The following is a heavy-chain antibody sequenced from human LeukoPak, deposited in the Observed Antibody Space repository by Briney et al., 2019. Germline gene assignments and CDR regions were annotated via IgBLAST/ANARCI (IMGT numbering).Heavy chain of an antibody. CDR1: GYTFTSYD. J-gene: IGHJ6*03. V-gene: IGHV1-8*03. D-gene: IGHD6-19*01. Sequence: ASVKVSCKASGYTFTSYDINWVRQATGQGLEWMGWMNPNSGNTGYAQKFQGRVTITRNTSISTAYMELSSLRSEDMAVYYCARDAGIAVAGTPLYYHMDVWGKGTTVTVSS. CDR3: ARDAGIAVAGTPLYYHMDV. CDR2: MNPNSGNT.